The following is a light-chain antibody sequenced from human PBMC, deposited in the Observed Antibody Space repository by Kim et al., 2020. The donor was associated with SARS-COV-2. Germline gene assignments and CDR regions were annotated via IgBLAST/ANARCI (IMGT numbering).Light chain of an antibody. CDR1: SLRSYY. Sequence: SSELTQDPAVSVALGQTVRITCQGDSLRSYYATWYQQKPGQAPILVIYGKNNRPSGIPDRFSGSSSGNTASLTITGIQAGDEADYYCNSRDSNDNVVFGGGTKVTVL. J-gene: IGLJ2*01. V-gene: IGLV3-19*01. CDR3: NSRDSNDNVV. CDR2: GKN.